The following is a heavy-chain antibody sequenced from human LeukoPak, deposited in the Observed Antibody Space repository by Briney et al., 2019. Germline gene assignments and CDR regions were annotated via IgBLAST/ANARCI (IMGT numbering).Heavy chain of an antibody. CDR2: IRYDGSDK. CDR3: AEDGAPT. Sequence: GGSLRLSCAASGFTFSSYSMNWVRQAPGKGLEWVAFIRYDGSDKYYADSVKGRFTISRDNSKNTLYLQMNSLRSDDTAVYYCAEDGAPTWGQGTMVTVSS. J-gene: IGHJ3*01. V-gene: IGHV3-30*02. CDR1: GFTFSSYS. D-gene: IGHD3-10*01.